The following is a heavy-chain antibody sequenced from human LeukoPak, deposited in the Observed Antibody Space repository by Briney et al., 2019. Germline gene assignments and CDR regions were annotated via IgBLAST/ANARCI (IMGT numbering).Heavy chain of an antibody. D-gene: IGHD6-13*01. CDR3: ARDRSIAAAGAYYFDY. Sequence: GASVKVSCKASGGTFSSYAISWVRQAPGQGLEWMGGIIPIFGTANYAQKFQGRVTITADESTSTAYMELSSLRSEDTAVYYCARDRSIAAAGAYYFDYWGQGTLVTVSS. CDR2: IIPIFGTA. V-gene: IGHV1-69*13. CDR1: GGTFSSYA. J-gene: IGHJ4*02.